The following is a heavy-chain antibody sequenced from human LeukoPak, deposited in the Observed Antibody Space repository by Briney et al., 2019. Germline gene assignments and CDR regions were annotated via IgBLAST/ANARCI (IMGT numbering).Heavy chain of an antibody. D-gene: IGHD5/OR15-5a*01. CDR2: IWYDGSNK. V-gene: IGHV3-33*01. J-gene: IGHJ6*04. Sequence: GGSLRLSCAASGFTFSRYGMHWVRPAPGKGREGVAVIWYDGSNKYYADSVKGRFTISRDNSKNTLYLQMNSLRDEDTAVYYCARDLSGGVYHFYYYYGMDVWGKGTTVTVSS. CDR3: ARDLSGGVYHFYYYYGMDV. CDR1: GFTFSRYG.